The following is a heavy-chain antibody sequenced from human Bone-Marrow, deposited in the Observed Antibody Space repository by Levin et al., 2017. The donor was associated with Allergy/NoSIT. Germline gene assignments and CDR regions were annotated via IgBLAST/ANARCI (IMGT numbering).Heavy chain of an antibody. Sequence: TGGSLRLSCQASGYSFTGYWIAWVRQRPGKGLEWMGIIYPGDSDTRYSPSFQGQVIMSADKSSSTAYLQWTSLRASDSATYYCARHGHCSGGTCHGMDVWGQGTTVTVSS. D-gene: IGHD2-15*01. CDR1: GYSFTGYW. V-gene: IGHV5-51*01. J-gene: IGHJ6*02. CDR2: IYPGDSDT. CDR3: ARHGHCSGGTCHGMDV.